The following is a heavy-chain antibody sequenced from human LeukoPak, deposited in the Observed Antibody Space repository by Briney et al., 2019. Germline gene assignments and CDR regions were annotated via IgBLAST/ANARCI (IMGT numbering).Heavy chain of an antibody. D-gene: IGHD3-22*01. CDR3: ARPPTIKVVGDALDI. CDR1: GFTFDDYG. CDR2: INWNGGST. J-gene: IGHJ3*02. Sequence: GGSLRLSCAASGFTFDDYGMSWVRQAPGKGLEWVPGINWNGGSTGYADSVKGRFTISRDNAKNSLYLQMNSLRAEDTALYYCARPPTIKVVGDALDIWGQGTMVTVSS. V-gene: IGHV3-20*04.